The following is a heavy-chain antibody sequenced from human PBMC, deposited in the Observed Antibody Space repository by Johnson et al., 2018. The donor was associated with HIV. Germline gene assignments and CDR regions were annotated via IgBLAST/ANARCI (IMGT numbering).Heavy chain of an antibody. J-gene: IGHJ3*02. CDR2: ISGRAGRT. CDR3: AREGTVSYGCAFDI. V-gene: IGHV3-23*04. Sequence: VQLVESGGDLVLPGGSLRLSCAASGFTFSNYAMSWVRQAPGKGLQWVSTISGRAGRTDYADSVKGRFTLSRDNSKNMLYLQMNSLRAEDTAVYYCAREGTVSYGCAFDIWGQGTMVTVSS. D-gene: IGHD4-17*01. CDR1: GFTFSNYA.